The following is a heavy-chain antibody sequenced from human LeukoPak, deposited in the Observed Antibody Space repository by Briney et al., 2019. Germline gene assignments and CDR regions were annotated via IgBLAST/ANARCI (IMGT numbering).Heavy chain of an antibody. CDR3: ARHSSSSPFYYYYYYMDV. Sequence: SETLSLTCTVSGGSISSSSYYWGWIRQPPGKGLEWIGSIYYSGSTYYNPSLKSRVTISVDTSKNQFSLKLSSVTAADTAVYYCARHSSSSPFYYYYYYMDVWGEGTTVTVSS. V-gene: IGHV4-39*01. CDR1: GGSISSSSYY. CDR2: IYYSGST. J-gene: IGHJ6*03. D-gene: IGHD6-6*01.